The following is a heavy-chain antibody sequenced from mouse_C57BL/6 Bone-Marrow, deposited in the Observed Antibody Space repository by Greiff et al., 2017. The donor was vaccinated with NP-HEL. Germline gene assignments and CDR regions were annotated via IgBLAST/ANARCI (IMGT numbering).Heavy chain of an antibody. J-gene: IGHJ4*01. CDR3: AREGAYYGSSSYAMDY. Sequence: QVQLQPPGAELVKPGASVKLSCKASGYTFTSYWMQWVKQRPGQGLEWIGELAPSDSYTNYNQKFKGKATLTVDTSSSTAYMQLSSLTSEDSAVYYCAREGAYYGSSSYAMDYWGQGTSVTVSS. D-gene: IGHD1-1*01. CDR1: GYTFTSYW. CDR2: LAPSDSYT. V-gene: IGHV1-50*01.